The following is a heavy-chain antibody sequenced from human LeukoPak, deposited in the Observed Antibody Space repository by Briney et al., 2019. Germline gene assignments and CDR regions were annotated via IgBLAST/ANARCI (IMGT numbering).Heavy chain of an antibody. CDR2: IIPIFGTA. CDR1: GGTFSRYA. D-gene: IGHD2-8*01. V-gene: IGHV1-69*05. Sequence: ASVKVSCKASGGTFSRYAISWVRQAPGQGLEWMGGIIPIFGTANYAQKFQGRVTITTDESTSTAYMELSSLRSEDTAVYYCAVGYCTNGVCFDNYYFDYWGQGTLVTVSS. J-gene: IGHJ4*02. CDR3: AVGYCTNGVCFDNYYFDY.